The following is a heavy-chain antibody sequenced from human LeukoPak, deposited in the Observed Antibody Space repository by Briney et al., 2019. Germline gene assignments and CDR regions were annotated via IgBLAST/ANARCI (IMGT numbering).Heavy chain of an antibody. J-gene: IGHJ4*02. CDR3: AREHEYCISTSCYTRPDY. CDR1: GGSISGYY. CDR2: GYYSGGTT. Sequence: PSETLSLTCTVSGGSISGYYWSWIRQPPGKGLEWVGYGYYSGGTTNCNPSLKSRVTISVDTSKNQFSRKLSSVTAADTAVYYCAREHEYCISTSCYTRPDYWGQGTLVTVSS. D-gene: IGHD2-2*02. V-gene: IGHV4-59*13.